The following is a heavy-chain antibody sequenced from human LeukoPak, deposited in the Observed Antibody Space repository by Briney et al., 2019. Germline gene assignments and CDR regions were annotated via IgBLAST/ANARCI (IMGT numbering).Heavy chain of an antibody. Sequence: SGGSLRLSCAASGFTFSNFGMNWVRQAPGKGLEWVAFIRYDGSIKYYADSVKGRFTISRDNAKNTLYLQMKSLRAEDTAVYYCVIAQGSFDIWGQGTLVTVSS. V-gene: IGHV3-30*02. CDR3: VIAQGSFDI. J-gene: IGHJ3*02. CDR2: IRYDGSIK. CDR1: GFTFSNFG.